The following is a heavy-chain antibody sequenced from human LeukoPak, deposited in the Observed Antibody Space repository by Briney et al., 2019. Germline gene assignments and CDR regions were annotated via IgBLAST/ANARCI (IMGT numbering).Heavy chain of an antibody. V-gene: IGHV4-59*01. J-gene: IGHJ2*01. CDR3: ATTPYDFWSGYPHWYFDL. CDR2: IYYSGST. Sequence: SETLSLTCTVSGGPISSYYWSWLRQPPGKGLEWIGYIYYSGSTNYNPSLKSRVTISVDTSKNQFSLKLSSVTAADTAVYYCATTPYDFWSGYPHWYFDLWGRGTLVTVSS. CDR1: GGPISSYY. D-gene: IGHD3-3*01.